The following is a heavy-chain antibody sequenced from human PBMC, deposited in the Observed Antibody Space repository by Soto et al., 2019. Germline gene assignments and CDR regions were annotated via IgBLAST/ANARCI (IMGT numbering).Heavy chain of an antibody. D-gene: IGHD3-10*01. CDR3: VKSHYYGSGSYYREMGGMDV. CDR2: ISSNGGST. Sequence: GGSLRLSCSASGFTFSSYAMHWVRQAPGKGLEYVSAISSNGGSTYYADSVKGRFTISRDNSKNTLYLQMSSLRAEDTAVYYCVKSHYYGSGSYYREMGGMDVWGQGTTVTVSS. CDR1: GFTFSSYA. J-gene: IGHJ6*02. V-gene: IGHV3-64D*08.